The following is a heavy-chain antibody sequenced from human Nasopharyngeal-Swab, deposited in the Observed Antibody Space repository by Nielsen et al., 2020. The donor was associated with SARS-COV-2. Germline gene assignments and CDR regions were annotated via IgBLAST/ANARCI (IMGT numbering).Heavy chain of an antibody. J-gene: IGHJ4*02. Sequence: GESLKISCAASGFTFSTYSMNWVRQAPGKGLEWISYISGSGTIYYTDSVKGRFTISRDNAKNSLYLQMNSLRAEDTALYYCARDRYLARWDQGTLVTVSS. V-gene: IGHV3-48*01. D-gene: IGHD3-16*02. CDR2: ISGSGTI. CDR3: ARDRYLAR. CDR1: GFTFSTYS.